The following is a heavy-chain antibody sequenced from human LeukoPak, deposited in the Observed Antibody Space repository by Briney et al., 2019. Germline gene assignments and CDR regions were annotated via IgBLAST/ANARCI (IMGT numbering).Heavy chain of an antibody. CDR1: GFTFSSYA. V-gene: IGHV3-23*01. CDR2: ISGCGGST. CDR3: AKDTSSGNFDY. J-gene: IGHJ4*02. Sequence: GGSLRLSCAASGFTFSSYAMSWVRQAPGKGLEWVSAISGCGGSTYYADSVKGRFTISRDSSKNTLYLQMNSLRAEDTAVYYCAKDTSSGNFDYWGQGTLVTVSS. D-gene: IGHD3-22*01.